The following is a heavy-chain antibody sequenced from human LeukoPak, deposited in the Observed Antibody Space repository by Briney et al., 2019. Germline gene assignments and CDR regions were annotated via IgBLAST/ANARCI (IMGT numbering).Heavy chain of an antibody. CDR2: ISGSGNDI. D-gene: IGHD3/OR15-3a*01. CDR1: GFIFSGYY. CDR3: GTHAGRTGSDD. V-gene: IGHV3-11*01. Sequence: PGGSLRLSCATSGFIFSGYYMSRIRQAPGKGLEWVSYISGSGNDISYADSVKGRFTISRDNAKGSLYLQMNSLRAADTAVYYCGTHAGRTGSDDWGQGTLVTVSS. J-gene: IGHJ4*02.